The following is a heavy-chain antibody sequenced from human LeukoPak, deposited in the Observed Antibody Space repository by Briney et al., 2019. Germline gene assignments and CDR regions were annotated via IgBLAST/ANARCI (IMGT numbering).Heavy chain of an antibody. Sequence: GASVKVSCKASGYTFTSYGISWVRQAPGQGLEWMGWISAYNGNTNYAQKLQGRVTMTTDTSTSTAYMELRSLRSDDTAVYYCARDLHPTNYYYYGMDVWGQGTTVTVPS. CDR1: GYTFTSYG. J-gene: IGHJ6*02. V-gene: IGHV1-18*01. CDR3: ARDLHPTNYYYYGMDV. CDR2: ISAYNGNT.